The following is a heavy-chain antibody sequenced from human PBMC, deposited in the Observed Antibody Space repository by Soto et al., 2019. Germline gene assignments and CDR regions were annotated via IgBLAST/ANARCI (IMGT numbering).Heavy chain of an antibody. CDR3: ASEGRSTLLWFGTPRVFGMDV. D-gene: IGHD3-10*01. Sequence: PSETLSLTCAVYGGSFSGYYWSWIRQPPGKGLEWIGEINHSGSTNYNPSLESRVTISVDTSKNQFSLKLSSVTAADTAVYYCASEGRSTLLWFGTPRVFGMDVWGQGTTVTVSS. CDR2: INHSGST. CDR1: GGSFSGYY. V-gene: IGHV4-34*01. J-gene: IGHJ6*02.